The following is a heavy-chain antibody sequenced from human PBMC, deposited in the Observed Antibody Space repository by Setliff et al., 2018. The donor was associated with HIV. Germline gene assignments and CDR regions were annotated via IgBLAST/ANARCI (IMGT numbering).Heavy chain of an antibody. CDR3: ARHARFSTGHRAFDY. D-gene: IGHD6-25*01. Sequence: PSETLSLTCTVSGGSMSSYYWSWIRQPPGKGLESIGYIYYTGSTNYNPALKSRVTISVDTSKNLFSLQLSFVTAADTAVYYCARHARFSTGHRAFDYWGQGTLVTVSS. J-gene: IGHJ4*02. CDR1: GGSMSSYY. V-gene: IGHV4-59*08. CDR2: IYYTGST.